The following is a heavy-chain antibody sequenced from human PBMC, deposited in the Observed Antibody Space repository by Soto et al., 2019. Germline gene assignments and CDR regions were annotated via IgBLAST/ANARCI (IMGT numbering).Heavy chain of an antibody. V-gene: IGHV4-4*07. CDR2: IYSSGST. CDR3: ARSYRSRFDY. Sequence: PSETLSLTCTVSGGSIGSYYWSWIRQPAGKGLEWIGRIYSSGSTNYSPSLKSRVTMSVDTSKNQFSLKLNSVTAADTAVYYCARSYRSRFDYWGQGTLVTVSS. D-gene: IGHD3-10*01. CDR1: GGSIGSYY. J-gene: IGHJ4*02.